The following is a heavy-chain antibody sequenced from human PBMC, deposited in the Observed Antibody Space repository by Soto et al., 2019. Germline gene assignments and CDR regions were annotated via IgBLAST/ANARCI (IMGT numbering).Heavy chain of an antibody. CDR1: GFTFINAW. V-gene: IGHV3-15*01. D-gene: IGHD4-17*01. CDR3: TTRLGDYGDYDHYYYGMDV. CDR2: IKSKTDGGTT. Sequence: PGGSLRLSCAASGFTFINAWMSWVRQAPGKGLEWVGRIKSKTDGGTTDYAAPVKGRFTISRDDSKNTLYLQMNSLKTEDTAVYYCTTRLGDYGDYDHYYYGMDVWGQGTTVTVSS. J-gene: IGHJ6*02.